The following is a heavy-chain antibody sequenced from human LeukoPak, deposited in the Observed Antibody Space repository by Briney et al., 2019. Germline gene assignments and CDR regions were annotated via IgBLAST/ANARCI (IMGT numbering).Heavy chain of an antibody. Sequence: KTSETLSLTCTVSGGSISNYYWSWIRQPPGKGLEWIGYIYYRGSTNYNPSLKSRVTISVDTSKNQFSLKLSSVTAADTAVYHCARVHSGYDFGNRKYYYFDYWGQGTLVIVSS. J-gene: IGHJ4*02. CDR2: IYYRGST. CDR1: GGSISNYY. CDR3: ARVHSGYDFGNRKYYYFDY. V-gene: IGHV4-59*08. D-gene: IGHD5-12*01.